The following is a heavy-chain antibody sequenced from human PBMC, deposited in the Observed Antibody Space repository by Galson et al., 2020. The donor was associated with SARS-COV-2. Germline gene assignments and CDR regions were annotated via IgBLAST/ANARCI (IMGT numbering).Heavy chain of an antibody. CDR2: IDPENGGT. V-gene: IGHV1-24*01. CDR3: ATGTY. J-gene: IGHJ4*01. Sequence: ASVKVSCKVSGYTLSELSMHWVRQAPGKGLEWMGGIDPENGGTIYPQRVKGRVTMTVDTSTDTAYMELNSLRSDDTAMYYCATGTYWGNGTLVTGSS. D-gene: IGHD2-8*01. CDR1: GYTLSELS.